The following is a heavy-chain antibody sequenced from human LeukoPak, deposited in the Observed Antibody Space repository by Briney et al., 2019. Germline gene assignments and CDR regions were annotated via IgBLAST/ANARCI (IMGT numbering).Heavy chain of an antibody. V-gene: IGHV3-23*01. D-gene: IGHD3-10*01. J-gene: IGHJ4*02. Sequence: PGGSPRLSCAASGFTFSSYAMSWVRQAPGKGLEWVSSVTGNGDNTFHADSVKGRFTISRDNSKNMLYLQINSLRAEDTAVYYCARDRNYFEALHRSYWGQGTLVTASS. CDR3: ARDRNYFEALHRSY. CDR1: GFTFSSYA. CDR2: VTGNGDNT.